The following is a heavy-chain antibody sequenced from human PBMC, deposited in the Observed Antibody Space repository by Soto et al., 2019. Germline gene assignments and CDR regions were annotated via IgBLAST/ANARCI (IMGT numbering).Heavy chain of an antibody. Sequence: PGGSLRLSCAASGFIFNTYSMDWVRRGPGKGLEWISTISPTGNTHYADSVEGRFTISRDDSKNTFYLQMNNLRADDTGVYYCAKDPSTGHADLWDQGTLVTVSS. V-gene: IGHV3-23*01. CDR1: GFIFNTYS. J-gene: IGHJ5*02. CDR3: AKDPSTGHADL. CDR2: ISPTGNT. D-gene: IGHD3-9*01.